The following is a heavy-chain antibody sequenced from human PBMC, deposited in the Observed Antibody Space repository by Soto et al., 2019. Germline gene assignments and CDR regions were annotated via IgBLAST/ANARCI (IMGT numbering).Heavy chain of an antibody. Sequence: SETLSLPCAAYGGSFSGYYWSWISQPPEKGLEWSGEINHSGSTNYNPSLKSQVTISVDTSKNQCSLKLHSVTDDDTAVYYCARHSGYSSSWYYTYYFDYWGQRTLVSVAS. V-gene: IGHV4-34*01. J-gene: IGHJ4*01. CDR3: ARHSGYSSSWYYTYYFDY. D-gene: IGHD6-13*01. CDR1: GGSFSGYY. CDR2: INHSGST.